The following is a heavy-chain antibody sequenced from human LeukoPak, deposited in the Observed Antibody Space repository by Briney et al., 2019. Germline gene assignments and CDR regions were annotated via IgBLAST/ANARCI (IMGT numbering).Heavy chain of an antibody. CDR3: AKSLRYFYGGDV. CDR2: IDARGDDT. Sequence: GGSLTLSCAASGFTFNNYAMTWVRQAPGKGLEWVSAIDARGDDTFYADFVRGRFTVSRDNVKNMVHLQMNSLRAEDSAFYYCAKSLRYFYGGDVGGRGPTVPVSS. CDR1: GFTFNNYA. V-gene: IGHV3-23*01. D-gene: IGHD3-10*01. J-gene: IGHJ6*04.